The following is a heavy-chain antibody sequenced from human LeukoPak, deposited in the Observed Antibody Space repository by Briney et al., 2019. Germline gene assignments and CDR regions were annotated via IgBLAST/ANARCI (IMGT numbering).Heavy chain of an antibody. J-gene: IGHJ5*02. CDR1: GYTFTGYY. V-gene: IGHV1-2*02. Sequence: ASVKVSCKASGYTFTGYYMHWVRQAPGQGLEWMGWINPNSGGTNYAQKFQGRVTMTRDTSISTAYMELSRLRPDDTAVYYCARVWFGEWSFDPWGQGTLVTVSS. CDR3: ARVWFGEWSFDP. CDR2: INPNSGGT. D-gene: IGHD3-10*01.